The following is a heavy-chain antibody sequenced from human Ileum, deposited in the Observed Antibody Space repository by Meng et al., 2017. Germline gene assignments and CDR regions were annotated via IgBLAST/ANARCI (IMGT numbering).Heavy chain of an antibody. D-gene: IGHD6-6*01. CDR1: GYTFTSYD. CDR2: MNPNSGNT. Sequence: ASVKVSCKASGYTFTSYDINWVRQATGQGLEWMGWMNPNSGNTGYAQKFQGRVTMTRNTSISTAYMELSSLRSEDTAVYYCARGPRSLVYYYYGMDVWGQGTMVTVSS. V-gene: IGHV1-8*01. J-gene: IGHJ6*02. CDR3: ARGPRSLVYYYYGMDV.